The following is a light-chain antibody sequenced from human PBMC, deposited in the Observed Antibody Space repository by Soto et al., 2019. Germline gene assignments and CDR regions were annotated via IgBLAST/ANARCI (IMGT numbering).Light chain of an antibody. V-gene: IGKV3-11*01. CDR2: DAS. CDR3: QQLTDWPPQWT. Sequence: EIVLTQSPGTLSLSPGERATLSCRASHSVSSYLAWYQQKPGQAPRLLLYDASSRATGIPARFSCSGSGTDFTLTISSLEPEDFAVYYCQQLTDWPPQWTFGQGTKVDIK. J-gene: IGKJ1*01. CDR1: HSVSSY.